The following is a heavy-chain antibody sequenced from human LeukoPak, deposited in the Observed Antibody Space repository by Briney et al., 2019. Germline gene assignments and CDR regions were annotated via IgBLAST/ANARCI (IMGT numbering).Heavy chain of an antibody. CDR1: GYTFTSYG. V-gene: IGHV1-18*01. CDR2: ISAYNGNT. J-gene: IGHJ5*02. CDR3: ARDTAIVVVPAATIRGNWFDP. D-gene: IGHD2-2*01. Sequence: ASVKVSCKASGYTFTSYGISWVRQAPGQGLEWMGWISAYNGNTNYAQKLQGRVTMTTDTSTSTAYMELRSLRSDDTAVYYCARDTAIVVVPAATIRGNWFDPWGQGTLVTVSS.